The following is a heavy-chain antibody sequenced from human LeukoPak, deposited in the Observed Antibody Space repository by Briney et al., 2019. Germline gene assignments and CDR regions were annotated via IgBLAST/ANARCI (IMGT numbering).Heavy chain of an antibody. V-gene: IGHV3-48*02. D-gene: IGHD3-22*01. CDR2: ISSSSSTI. CDR3: ARAGGSYDSSGYYSY. Sequence: GGSLRLSCAASGFTFSSYNMNWVRQAPGKGLEWVSYISSSSSTIYYADSVKGRFTISRDNAKNSLYLQMNSLRDEDTAVYYCARAGGSYDSSGYYSYWGQGTLVTVSS. CDR1: GFTFSSYN. J-gene: IGHJ4*02.